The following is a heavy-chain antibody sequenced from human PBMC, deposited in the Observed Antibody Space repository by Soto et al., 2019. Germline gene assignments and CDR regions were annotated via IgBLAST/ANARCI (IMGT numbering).Heavy chain of an antibody. D-gene: IGHD6-13*01. CDR1: GITFSNAW. J-gene: IGHJ3*02. CDR3: TTTRPGTNVFDN. CDR2: IRSKTDGGTT. V-gene: IGHV3-15*01. Sequence: GWSLRLSCAASGITFSNAWINWVRQAPGKGLEYIGRIRSKTDGGTTEYAAPVEGRFTISRDDSKNTLYLQMGGLKTEDTAVYYCTTTRPGTNVFDNWGQGTLVTVSS.